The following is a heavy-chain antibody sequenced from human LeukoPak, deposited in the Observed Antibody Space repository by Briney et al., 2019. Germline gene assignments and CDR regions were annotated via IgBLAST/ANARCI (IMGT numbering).Heavy chain of an antibody. CDR2: ISGSGYRT. CDR3: AKGEKRDHHYGDYNAY. Sequence: PGGSLRLSCAASGFTFSSYAVSWVRQAPGKGREWVSAISGSGYRTYYADSVKGRYTISRDNSKNTLYLQMNSLRAEDTAVYYCAKGEKRDHHYGDYNAYWGQGTLVTVSS. CDR1: GFTFSSYA. D-gene: IGHD4-17*01. J-gene: IGHJ4*02. V-gene: IGHV3-23*01.